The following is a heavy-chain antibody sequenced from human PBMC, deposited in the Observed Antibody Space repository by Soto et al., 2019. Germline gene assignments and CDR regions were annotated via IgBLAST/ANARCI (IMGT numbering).Heavy chain of an antibody. CDR2: INHSGST. CDR1: GGSFSGYY. CDR3: ARELGYKGNH. D-gene: IGHD7-27*01. V-gene: IGHV4-34*01. Sequence: SETLSLTCAVYGGSFSGYYWSWIRQPPGKGLEWIGEINHSGSTNYNPSLKSRVTISVDTSKNQFSLKLSSVTAADTAVYYCARELGYKGNHWGQGTLVTVSS. J-gene: IGHJ5*02.